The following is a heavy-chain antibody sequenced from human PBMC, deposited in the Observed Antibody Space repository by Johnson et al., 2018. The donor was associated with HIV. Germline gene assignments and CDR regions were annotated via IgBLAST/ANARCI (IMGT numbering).Heavy chain of an antibody. V-gene: IGHV3-30*04. D-gene: IGHD1-26*01. Sequence: QMQLVESGGGVVQPGRSLRLSCAASRFTFSSFAMHWVRQAPGKGLEWVAVISYDASNKYYADSVKGRFTISRDNSKNTLYLQMNSLRVEDTAVYHCARGRRPWELHGFNAFDTWGQGTMVTVSS. J-gene: IGHJ3*02. CDR1: RFTFSSFA. CDR3: ARGRRPWELHGFNAFDT. CDR2: ISYDASNK.